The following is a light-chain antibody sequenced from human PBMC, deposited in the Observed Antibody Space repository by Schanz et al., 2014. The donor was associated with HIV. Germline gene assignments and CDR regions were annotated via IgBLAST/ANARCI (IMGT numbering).Light chain of an antibody. CDR1: SSDIGAYDF. J-gene: IGLJ2*01. Sequence: QSALTQPPSASGSPGQSVTISCVGTSSDIGAYDFVSWYQHHPGKAPKLLIYEVDKRPSGVPNRFSGSKSGNAASLTVSGLQAEDEADYYCYSYAGSSTFGDVVFGGGTKLTVL. V-gene: IGLV2-8*01. CDR3: YSYAGSSTFGDVV. CDR2: EVD.